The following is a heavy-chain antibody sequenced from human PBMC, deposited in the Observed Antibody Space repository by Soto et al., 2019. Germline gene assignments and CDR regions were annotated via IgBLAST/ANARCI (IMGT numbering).Heavy chain of an antibody. CDR3: AKVLIAAETDPLFDY. Sequence: PGGSLRLSCVASGFTFSSYGMHWVRQAPGKGLEWVTVISYDGSNKYYADSVKGRFTISRDNSKNTLYLQMNSLRAEDTAVYYCAKVLIAAETDPLFDYWGQGTLVTVSS. CDR2: ISYDGSNK. CDR1: GFTFSSYG. D-gene: IGHD6-13*01. J-gene: IGHJ4*02. V-gene: IGHV3-30*18.